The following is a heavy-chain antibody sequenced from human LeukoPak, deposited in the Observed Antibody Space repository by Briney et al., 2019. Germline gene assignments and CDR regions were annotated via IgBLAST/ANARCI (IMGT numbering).Heavy chain of an antibody. CDR3: ARVYRRNSYYAIDF. Sequence: KSGGSLRFSCAASGFTFSDYYMSWIRQAPGEGLEWISYMSSGTTIYYAESMKGRFTISRDNSKSSLYLHMNSLGAEDTAIYYCARVYRRNSYYAIDFWGQGTLVIVSS. CDR1: GFTFSDYY. J-gene: IGHJ4*02. D-gene: IGHD4-11*01. CDR2: MSSGTTI. V-gene: IGHV3-11*01.